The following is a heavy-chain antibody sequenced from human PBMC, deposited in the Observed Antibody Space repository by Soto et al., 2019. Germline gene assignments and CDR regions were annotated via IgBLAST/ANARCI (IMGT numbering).Heavy chain of an antibody. CDR3: ASPAYCGGDCYSDLDY. CDR1: GGTFSSYT. J-gene: IGHJ4*02. D-gene: IGHD2-21*02. Sequence: QVQLVQSGAEVKKPGSSVKVSCKASGGTFSSYTISWVRQAPGQGLEWMGRIIPILGIANYAQKFQGRVTITADKSTSTAYMELRSLRSEDAAVYYCASPAYCGGDCYSDLDYWGQGTLVTVSS. V-gene: IGHV1-69*02. CDR2: IIPILGIA.